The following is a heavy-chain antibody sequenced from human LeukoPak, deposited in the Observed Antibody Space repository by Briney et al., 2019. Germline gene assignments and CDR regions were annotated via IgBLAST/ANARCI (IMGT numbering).Heavy chain of an antibody. J-gene: IGHJ4*02. V-gene: IGHV3-15*01. CDR1: GFTFSNAW. D-gene: IGHD3-16*02. Sequence: GGSLRLSCAASGFTFSNAWISWVRQAPGKGLEWVCRIKSKTDGATTDYAATVKGRFAISRDDSRSTIYLQMNSLKTEDTAVYYCTALVPNYDYVWGSYRYNEKWGQGTLVTVSS. CDR3: TALVPNYDYVWGSYRYNEK. CDR2: IKSKTDGATT.